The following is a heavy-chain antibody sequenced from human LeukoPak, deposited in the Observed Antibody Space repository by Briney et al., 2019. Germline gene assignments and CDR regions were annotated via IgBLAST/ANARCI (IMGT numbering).Heavy chain of an antibody. V-gene: IGHV4-59*08. D-gene: IGHD4-17*01. Sequence: SETLSLTCTVSGGSISSYYWSWIRQPPGKGLEWIGYIYYSGSTNYNPSLKSRVTISVDTSKNQFSLKLSSVTAADTAVYYCASHDYGDPVDAFDFWGQGTMVTVSS. CDR2: IYYSGST. J-gene: IGHJ3*01. CDR1: GGSISSYY. CDR3: ASHDYGDPVDAFDF.